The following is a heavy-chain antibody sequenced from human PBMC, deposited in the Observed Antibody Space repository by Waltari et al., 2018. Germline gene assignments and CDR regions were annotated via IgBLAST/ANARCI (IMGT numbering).Heavy chain of an antibody. J-gene: IGHJ1*01. CDR1: GFNVSNYG. CDR2: ISGSGNFV. CDR3: ARGRMTTKVTPWDF. V-gene: IGHV3-21*02. D-gene: IGHD4-17*01. Sequence: QLVESGGGLVRPGGSLRLSFATSGFNVSNYGMNWVRQAPGKGLEWVSFISGSGNFVYYVDSVKGRFTISRDNGKNLVYLDMNGLRGEDTALYYCARGRMTTKVTPWDFWGQGTLVTVSS.